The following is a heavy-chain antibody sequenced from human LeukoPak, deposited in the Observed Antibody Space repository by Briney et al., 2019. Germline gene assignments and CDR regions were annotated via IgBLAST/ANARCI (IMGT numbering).Heavy chain of an antibody. Sequence: GGSLRLSCAASGFTFSSYAMSWVRQAPGKGLEWVSTISGGGGNTYYADSVKGRFTISGDNSQNTLYLQMNSLRAEDTAVYYCAKQRSEVVVAATNYWGQGTLVTVSS. CDR3: AKQRSEVVVAATNY. D-gene: IGHD2-15*01. J-gene: IGHJ4*02. V-gene: IGHV3-23*01. CDR2: ISGGGGNT. CDR1: GFTFSSYA.